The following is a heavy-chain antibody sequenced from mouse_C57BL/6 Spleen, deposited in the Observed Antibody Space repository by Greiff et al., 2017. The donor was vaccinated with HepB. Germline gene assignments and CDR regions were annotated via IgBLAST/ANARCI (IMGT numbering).Heavy chain of an antibody. CDR3: ARRSPVYYYGSSSYFDY. D-gene: IGHD1-1*01. CDR1: GYTFTSYG. J-gene: IGHJ2*01. Sequence: VQLQQSGAELARPGASVKLSCKASGYTFTSYGISWVKQRTGQGLEWIGEIYPRSGNTYYNEKFKGKATLTADKSSSTAYMELRSLTSEDSAVYFCARRSPVYYYGSSSYFDYWGQGTTLTVSS. V-gene: IGHV1-81*01. CDR2: IYPRSGNT.